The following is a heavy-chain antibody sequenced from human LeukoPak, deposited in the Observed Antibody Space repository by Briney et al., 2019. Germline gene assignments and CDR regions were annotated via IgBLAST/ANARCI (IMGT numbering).Heavy chain of an antibody. V-gene: IGHV3-48*03. D-gene: IGHD3-9*01. CDR2: ISSSGSTI. J-gene: IGHJ6*02. CDR3: ARVHYDILTGSYYGMDV. CDR1: GFTFSSYE. Sequence: PGGSLRLSCAASGFTFSSYEMNWVRQAPGKGLEWVSYISSSGSTIYYAGSVKGRFTISRDNAKNSLYLQMNSLRAEDTAVYYCARVHYDILTGSYYGMDVWGQGTTVTVSS.